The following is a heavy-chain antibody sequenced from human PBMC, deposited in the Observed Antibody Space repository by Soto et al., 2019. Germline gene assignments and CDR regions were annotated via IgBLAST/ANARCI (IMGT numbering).Heavy chain of an antibody. Sequence: ASVKVSCKASGYTFTSYDINWVRQATGQGLEWMGWVNPNSGNTGYAQNFQGRVTMTRNTSISTAYMELSSLRAEDTAVYYCARGRLISLYYFDYWGQGTLVTVSS. CDR1: GYTFTSYD. J-gene: IGHJ4*02. D-gene: IGHD2-15*01. CDR2: VNPNSGNT. CDR3: ARGRLISLYYFDY. V-gene: IGHV1-8*01.